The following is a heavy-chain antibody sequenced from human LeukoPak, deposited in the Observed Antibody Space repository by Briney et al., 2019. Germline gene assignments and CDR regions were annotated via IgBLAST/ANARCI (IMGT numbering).Heavy chain of an antibody. V-gene: IGHV1-18*01. D-gene: IGHD3-22*01. CDR1: GYTFTNYG. Sequence: GASVKVSCKASGYTFTNYGISWVRQAPGQGLEWMGWINTYNGHTNYAQKLQARVTMTTDTSTSTAYMELRSLRSDDTAVYYCARNSSGYYSDYWGQGTLVTVSP. CDR2: INTYNGHT. CDR3: ARNSSGYYSDY. J-gene: IGHJ4*02.